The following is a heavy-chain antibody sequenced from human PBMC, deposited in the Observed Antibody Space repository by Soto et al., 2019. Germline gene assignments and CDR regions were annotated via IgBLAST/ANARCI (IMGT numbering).Heavy chain of an antibody. D-gene: IGHD2-2*01. Sequence: QVQLQESGPGLVKASQTLSLTCAVSGGSISSGGYYWSWIRQHPGKGLEWIGYISYSGNTHYKPSLQTRLTISGDTSKNQFSLRLTTVTAADTGVYYCARDGSVPAAPDDAFDIWGQGTMVTVSS. V-gene: IGHV4-31*11. J-gene: IGHJ3*02. CDR1: GGSISSGGYY. CDR3: ARDGSVPAAPDDAFDI. CDR2: ISYSGNT.